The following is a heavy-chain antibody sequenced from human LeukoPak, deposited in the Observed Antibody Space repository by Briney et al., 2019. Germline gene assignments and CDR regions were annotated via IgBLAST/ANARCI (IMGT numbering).Heavy chain of an antibody. J-gene: IGHJ3*02. CDR1: GFTFSSYG. CDR2: IRYDGSNK. V-gene: IGHV3-30*02. CDR3: AKVPYGDYGGDAFDI. D-gene: IGHD4-17*01. Sequence: GGSLRLSCAASGFTFSSYGMHWVRQAPGKGLEWVAFIRYDGSNKYYADSVKGRFTTSRDNSKNTLYLQMNSLRAEDTAVYYCAKVPYGDYGGDAFDIWGQGTMVTVSS.